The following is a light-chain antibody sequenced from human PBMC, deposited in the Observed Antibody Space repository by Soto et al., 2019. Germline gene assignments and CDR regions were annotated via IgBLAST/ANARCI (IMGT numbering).Light chain of an antibody. V-gene: IGKV3-15*01. CDR1: QSVSGN. J-gene: IGKJ4*01. CDR2: GAS. CDR3: QQYNNWPPLT. Sequence: EIVMTQSPATLSVSPGERATLSFRASQSVSGNLAWYQQKPGQAPRLLIYGASTRATGIPARFSGSGSGTDFTLTISSLQSEDFAVYYCQQYNNWPPLTVGGGTKVESK.